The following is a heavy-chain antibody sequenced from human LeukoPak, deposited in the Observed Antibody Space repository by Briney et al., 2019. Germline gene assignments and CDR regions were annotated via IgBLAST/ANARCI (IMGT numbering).Heavy chain of an antibody. J-gene: IGHJ4*02. CDR1: GFTVSNNY. CDR2: IKSKTDGGTT. CDR3: TTDEYYYDSSASG. V-gene: IGHV3-15*01. D-gene: IGHD3-22*01. Sequence: PGGSLRLSCAAFGFTVSNNYMNWVRQAPGKGLEWVGRIKSKTDGGTTDYAAPVKGRFTISRDDSKNTLYLQMNSLKTEDTAVYYCTTDEYYYDSSASGWGQGTLVTVSS.